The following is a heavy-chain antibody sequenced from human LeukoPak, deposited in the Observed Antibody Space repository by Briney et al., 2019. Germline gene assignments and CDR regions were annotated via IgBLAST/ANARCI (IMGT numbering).Heavy chain of an antibody. CDR2: IIPIFGTA. D-gene: IGHD6-13*01. V-gene: IGHV1-69*05. J-gene: IGHJ4*02. CDR1: GGTFSSYA. Sequence: SVKVSCKASGGTFSSYAISWVRQAPGQGLEWMGGIIPIFGTANYAQKFQGRVTITTDESTSTAYMELSSLRSEDTAVYYYARGPDGIAAARDRFDYWGQGTLVTVSS. CDR3: ARGPDGIAAARDRFDY.